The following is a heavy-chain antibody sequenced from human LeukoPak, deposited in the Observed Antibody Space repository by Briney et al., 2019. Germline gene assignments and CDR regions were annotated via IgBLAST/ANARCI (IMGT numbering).Heavy chain of an antibody. J-gene: IGHJ3*02. D-gene: IGHD2-15*01. CDR1: GDSVSSKSAT. CDR3: ARDRDCSGGSCYVGAFDI. Sequence: SQTLSLTCAISGDSVSSKSATWNWIRQSPSRGLEWLGRTYYTSKWYNDYAVSVKSRITINPDTSKNQFSLQLNSVTAADTAVYYCARDRDCSGGSCYVGAFDIWGQGTMVTVSS. CDR2: TYYTSKWYN. V-gene: IGHV6-1*01.